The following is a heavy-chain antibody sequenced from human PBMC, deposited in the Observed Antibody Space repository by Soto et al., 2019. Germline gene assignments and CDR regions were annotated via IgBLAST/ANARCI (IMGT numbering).Heavy chain of an antibody. Sequence: SQTLSLTCVISGDSFSSNSAAWNWIRQSPSRGLEWLGRTYYRSKWYNDYAVSVKSRITINPDTSKNQFSLQLNSVTPEDTAVYYCARVFYIAVALDAFDIWGQGTMVTVSS. V-gene: IGHV6-1*01. D-gene: IGHD6-19*01. CDR1: GDSFSSNSAA. J-gene: IGHJ3*02. CDR3: ARVFYIAVALDAFDI. CDR2: TYYRSKWYN.